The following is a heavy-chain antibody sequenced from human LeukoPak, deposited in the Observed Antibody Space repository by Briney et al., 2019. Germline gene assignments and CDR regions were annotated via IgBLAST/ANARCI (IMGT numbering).Heavy chain of an antibody. D-gene: IGHD3-3*01. Sequence: KSSGPTLVNPTQTLTLTCSFSEFSLSSNGVGVGWIRQPPGKALEWLAFIFWDDNQHYNPSLKTRLTITKVTSKNQVVLTMTNMDPVDTATYYCAHRGMLFGVVLTFDYWSQGTLVTVSS. CDR1: EFSLSSNGVG. J-gene: IGHJ4*02. CDR2: IFWDDNQ. V-gene: IGHV2-5*02. CDR3: AHRGMLFGVVLTFDY.